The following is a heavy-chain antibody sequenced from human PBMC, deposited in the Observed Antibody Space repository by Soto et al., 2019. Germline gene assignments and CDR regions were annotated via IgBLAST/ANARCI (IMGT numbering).Heavy chain of an antibody. Sequence: SETLSLTCTVSGGSISSGDYYWSWIRQPPGKGLEWIGYIYYSGSTYYNPSLKSRVTISVDTSKNQFSLKLSSVTAADTAVYYCASVVNYYDSSGDQYYFDYWGQGTLVTVSS. V-gene: IGHV4-30-4*01. CDR1: GGSISSGDYY. CDR2: IYYSGST. D-gene: IGHD3-22*01. J-gene: IGHJ4*02. CDR3: ASVVNYYDSSGDQYYFDY.